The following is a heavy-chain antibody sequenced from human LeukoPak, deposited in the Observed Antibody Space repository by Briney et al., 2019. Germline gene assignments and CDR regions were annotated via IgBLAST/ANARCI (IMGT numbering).Heavy chain of an antibody. Sequence: SETLSLTCTVSGGSISSSSYYWGWIRQPPGKGLEWIGSIYYSGSTYYNPSLKSRVTISVDTSKNQFSLKLSSVTAADTAVYYCARVIYYDSSGYYLGSFDYWGQGTLVTVSS. CDR1: GGSISSSSYY. CDR3: ARVIYYDSSGYYLGSFDY. D-gene: IGHD3-22*01. V-gene: IGHV4-39*07. J-gene: IGHJ4*02. CDR2: IYYSGST.